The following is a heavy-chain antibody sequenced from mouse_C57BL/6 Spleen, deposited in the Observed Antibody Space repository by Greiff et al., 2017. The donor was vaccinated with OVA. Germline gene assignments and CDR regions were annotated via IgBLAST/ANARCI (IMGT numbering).Heavy chain of an antibody. CDR3: ARSGVLGLQVDY. D-gene: IGHD2-4*01. V-gene: IGHV1-72*01. J-gene: IGHJ2*01. CDR1: GYTFTSYW. CDR2: FDPNSGGT. Sequence: VQLQQPGAELVKPGASVKLSCKASGYTFTSYWMHWVKQRPGRGLEWIGRFDPNSGGTKYNEKFKSKATLTVDKPASTAYMQLSSLTSEDSAVYYCARSGVLGLQVDYWGQGTTLTVSS.